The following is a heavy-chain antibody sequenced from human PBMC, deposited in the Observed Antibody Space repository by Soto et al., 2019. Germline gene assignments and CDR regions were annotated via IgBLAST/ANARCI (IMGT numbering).Heavy chain of an antibody. Sequence: GASLRLSCAASGFTFSSYAMSWVRQAPGKGLEWVSAISGSGGSTYYADSVKGRFTISRDNSKNTLYLQMNSLRAEDTAVYYCAKGRIGAVQTPLQFDPWGQGTLVTVSS. V-gene: IGHV3-23*01. CDR1: GFTFSSYA. CDR3: AKGRIGAVQTPLQFDP. D-gene: IGHD1-26*01. J-gene: IGHJ5*02. CDR2: ISGSGGST.